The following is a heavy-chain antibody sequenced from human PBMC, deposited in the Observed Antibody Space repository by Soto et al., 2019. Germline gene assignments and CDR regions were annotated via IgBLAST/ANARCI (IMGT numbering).Heavy chain of an antibody. CDR2: ISDGGEYT. CDR3: ARERASSSWAEYYYYGMDV. Sequence: GSLRLSCAASGFTFKKYAMSWVRQAPGKGLEWVSAISDGGEYTFHTDSVKGRFAISRDNSKNTLYLQMNSLRAEDTAVYYCARERASSSWAEYYYYGMDVWGQGTTVTVSS. D-gene: IGHD6-13*01. CDR1: GFTFKKYA. J-gene: IGHJ6*02. V-gene: IGHV3-23*01.